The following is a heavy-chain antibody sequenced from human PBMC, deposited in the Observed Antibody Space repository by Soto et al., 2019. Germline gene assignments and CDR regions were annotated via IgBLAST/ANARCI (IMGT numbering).Heavy chain of an antibody. D-gene: IGHD3-9*01. CDR3: AKARLAILTGYYDS. CDR2: ISGSGGST. Sequence: GGSLRLSCAASGFTFSSYAMSWVRQAPGKGLEWVSAISGSGGSTYYADSVKGRFTISRDNSKNTLYLQMNSLRAEDTAVYYCAKARLAILTGYYDSWGQGTLVTVSS. CDR1: GFTFSSYA. J-gene: IGHJ4*02. V-gene: IGHV3-23*01.